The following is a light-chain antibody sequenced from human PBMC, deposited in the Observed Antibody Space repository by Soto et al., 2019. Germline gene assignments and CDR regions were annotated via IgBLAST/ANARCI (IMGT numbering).Light chain of an antibody. CDR1: QSVSSN. Sequence: EIVMTQSPATLSVSPGERATLSCRASQSVSSNLAWYQQKPGQAPRLLIDGASTRASGIPARFSGSGSGTEFTLTISSLQSEDFAVYYCQQLNSYPPMYTFGQGTKLEIK. CDR3: QQLNSYPPMYT. V-gene: IGKV3-15*01. J-gene: IGKJ2*01. CDR2: GAS.